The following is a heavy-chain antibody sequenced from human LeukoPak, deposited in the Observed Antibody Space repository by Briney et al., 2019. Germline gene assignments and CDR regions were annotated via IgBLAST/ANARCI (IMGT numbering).Heavy chain of an antibody. Sequence: PSGTLSLTCAVSGGSISSYYWSWIRQPPGKGLEWIGYIYYSGSTNYNPSLKSRVTISVDTSKNQFSLKLSSVTAADTAVYYCARQFARTIFGVVITDPLFDYWGQGTLVTVSS. J-gene: IGHJ4*02. D-gene: IGHD3-3*01. CDR2: IYYSGST. CDR3: ARQFARTIFGVVITDPLFDY. CDR1: GGSISSYY. V-gene: IGHV4-59*08.